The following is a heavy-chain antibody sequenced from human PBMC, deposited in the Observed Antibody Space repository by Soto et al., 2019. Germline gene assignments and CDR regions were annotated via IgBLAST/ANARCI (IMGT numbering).Heavy chain of an antibody. CDR2: IKSKTDGGTT. CDR3: TTDRPYYDFWSGDYYYYGMDV. CDR1: GFTFSNAW. J-gene: IGHJ6*02. D-gene: IGHD3-3*01. Sequence: PGGSLRLSCAASGFTFSNAWMNWVRQAPGKGLEWVGRIKSKTDGGTTDYAAPVKGRFTISRDDSKNTLYLQMNSLKTEDTAVYYCTTDRPYYDFWSGDYYYYGMDVWGQGTTVTV. V-gene: IGHV3-15*07.